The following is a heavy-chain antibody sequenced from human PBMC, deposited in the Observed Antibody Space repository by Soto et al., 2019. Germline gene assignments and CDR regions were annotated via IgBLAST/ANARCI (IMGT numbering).Heavy chain of an antibody. V-gene: IGHV3-23*01. CDR2: MSGTASNT. J-gene: IGHJ4*02. D-gene: IGHD3-10*01. CDR3: AKKYYFGSGSYVFYFDY. CDR1: GFTFSNYA. Sequence: EVQLLESGGGSVQPGGSLRLSCAASGFTFSNYAMTWVRQAPGKGLEWVSTMSGTASNTYYADSVKGRFTISRDNSKNTLYLQMNSLRAEDTAVYYCAKKYYFGSGSYVFYFDYWGQGTLVTVSS.